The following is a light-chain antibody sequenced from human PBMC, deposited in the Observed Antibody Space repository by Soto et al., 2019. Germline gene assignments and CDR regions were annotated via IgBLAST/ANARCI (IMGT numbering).Light chain of an antibody. Sequence: QSVLTQPASVSGSPGQSITISCTGTSSEVGGYNYVSWYQQYPGRVPKLLIYKVSNRPSGISNRFSGSKSGNTASMTISGLQDEDEADYFCTSPTPGSLYVFGSGTKLTVL. CDR3: TSPTPGSLYV. CDR2: KVS. CDR1: SSEVGGYNY. V-gene: IGLV2-14*01. J-gene: IGLJ1*01.